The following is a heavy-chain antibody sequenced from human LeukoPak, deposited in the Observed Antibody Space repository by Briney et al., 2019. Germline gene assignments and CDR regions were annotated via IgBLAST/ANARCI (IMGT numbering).Heavy chain of an antibody. Sequence: GGSLRLSCAASGFTFSSYSMNWVRQAPGKGLEWVSSISGSSSYIYYADSVKGRFTISRDNAKNSLYLQMNSLRAEDTAVYYCARDFTQWLVDPELDYWGQGTLVTVSS. CDR3: ARDFTQWLVDPELDY. CDR2: ISGSSSYI. CDR1: GFTFSSYS. D-gene: IGHD6-19*01. V-gene: IGHV3-21*01. J-gene: IGHJ4*02.